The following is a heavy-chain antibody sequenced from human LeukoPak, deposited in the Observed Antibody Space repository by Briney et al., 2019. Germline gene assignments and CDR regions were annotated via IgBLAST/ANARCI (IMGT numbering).Heavy chain of an antibody. CDR3: ASLMVRGIRDFDH. CDR1: GFTFSQYP. Sequence: GGSLRLSCAASGFTFSQYPMHWVRQAPGKGLEWVVVISYDGTNNYRADSVKGRFTISRDNANNTLYLQMNSLRPEDTAVYFCASLMVRGIRDFDHWGQGTLVTVSS. V-gene: IGHV3-30*04. D-gene: IGHD3-10*01. J-gene: IGHJ4*02. CDR2: ISYDGTNN.